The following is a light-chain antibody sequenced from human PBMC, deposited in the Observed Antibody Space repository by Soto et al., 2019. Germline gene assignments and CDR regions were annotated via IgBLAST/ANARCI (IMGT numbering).Light chain of an antibody. CDR3: QQYGNWPLT. Sequence: EIVMTQSPATLSVSPGERATLSCRASQGVNIYLAWYQQKPGQAPRLLISGASTRATCIPARFSGSGSGTEFTLTISSLQSEDVAVYYCQQYGNWPLTFGGGTNVEIK. V-gene: IGKV3D-15*01. J-gene: IGKJ4*01. CDR2: GAS. CDR1: QGVNIY.